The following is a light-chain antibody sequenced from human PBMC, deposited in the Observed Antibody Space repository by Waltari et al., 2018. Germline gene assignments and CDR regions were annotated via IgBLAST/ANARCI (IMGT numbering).Light chain of an antibody. CDR3: SSYTSSSTRV. CDR1: SSDVGGYNY. CDR2: EVS. V-gene: IGLV2-14*01. J-gene: IGLJ3*02. Sequence: QSALTQPASVSGSPGQSITISCTGTSSDVGGYNYFSWYQQHPGKAPKLMIYEVSKRPSGFSTRFSGSKTGNTASLTISGLQAEDESYYYCSSYTSSSTRVFGGGTKLTVL.